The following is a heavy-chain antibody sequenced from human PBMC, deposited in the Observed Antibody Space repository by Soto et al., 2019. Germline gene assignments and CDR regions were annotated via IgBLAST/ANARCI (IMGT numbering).Heavy chain of an antibody. CDR3: ARDGGRLGFYYYYYGMDV. Sequence: GASVKVSCKASGYTFTSYYMHWVRQAPGQGLEWMGIINPSGGNTSYAQKFQGRVTMTRDTSTSTVYMELSSLRSEDTAVYYCARDGGRLGFYYYYYGMDVWGQGTTVTVSS. CDR2: INPSGGNT. D-gene: IGHD4-17*01. CDR1: GYTFTSYY. J-gene: IGHJ6*02. V-gene: IGHV1-46*01.